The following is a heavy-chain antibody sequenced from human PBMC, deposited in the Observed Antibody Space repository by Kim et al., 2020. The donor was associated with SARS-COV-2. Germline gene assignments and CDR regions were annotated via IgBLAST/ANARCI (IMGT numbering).Heavy chain of an antibody. J-gene: IGHJ6*02. D-gene: IGHD4-17*01. Sequence: SETLSLTCAVSGGSISSSNWWSWVRQPPGKGLEWIGEIYHSGSTNYNPSLKSRVTISVDKSKNQFSLKLSSVTAADTAVYYCARVPLVLLGLPSTTVVRYGMDVWGQGTTVTVSS. CDR1: GGSISSSNW. CDR2: IYHSGST. V-gene: IGHV4-4*02. CDR3: ARVPLVLLGLPSTTVVRYGMDV.